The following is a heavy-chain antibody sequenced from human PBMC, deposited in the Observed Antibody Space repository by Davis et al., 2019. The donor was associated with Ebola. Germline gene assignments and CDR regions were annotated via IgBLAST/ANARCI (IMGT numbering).Heavy chain of an antibody. CDR3: AREGNYGSGSYSGFDP. CDR2: INPNSGGT. Sequence: ASVKVSCKASGYTFTSYYMHWVRQAPGQGLEWMGWINPNSGGTNYAQKFQGWVTMTRDTSISTAYMELSRLRSDDTAVYYCAREGNYGSGSYSGFDPWGQGTLVTVSS. J-gene: IGHJ5*02. D-gene: IGHD3-10*01. V-gene: IGHV1-2*04. CDR1: GYTFTSYY.